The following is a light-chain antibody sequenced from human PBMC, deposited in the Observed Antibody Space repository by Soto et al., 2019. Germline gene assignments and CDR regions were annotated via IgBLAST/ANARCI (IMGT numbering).Light chain of an antibody. Sequence: DIVLTQSPGTLSLSPGERASLSCRASQSVSNSLAWYQQKPGQAPRLLIYGASSRATGIPDRFSGSESGTDFTLTISRLEPEDFAVYYCQQRSNWPPTFGQGTRLEIK. V-gene: IGKV3D-20*02. CDR2: GAS. J-gene: IGKJ5*01. CDR3: QQRSNWPPT. CDR1: QSVSNS.